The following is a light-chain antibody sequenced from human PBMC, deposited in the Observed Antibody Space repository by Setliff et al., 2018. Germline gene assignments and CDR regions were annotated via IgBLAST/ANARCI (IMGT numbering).Light chain of an antibody. Sequence: DIQMTQSPSTLSASVGDRVTITCRASRSVGSYLAWYQQRPGRAPKLLIFQASNLESGVPSRFSGNGSGTEFTLTISSLRPDDFATYYCQQYYSYVYTFGQGTKVDIK. V-gene: IGKV1-5*03. CDR1: RSVGSY. CDR2: QAS. J-gene: IGKJ2*01. CDR3: QQYYSYVYT.